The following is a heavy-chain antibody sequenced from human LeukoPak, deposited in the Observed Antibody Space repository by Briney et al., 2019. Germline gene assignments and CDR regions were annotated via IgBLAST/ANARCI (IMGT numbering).Heavy chain of an antibody. CDR1: NDSISNNQFF. CDR3: ARHWAGDYGDYPGDSGYYYYYYMDV. CDR2: IYYSGRT. Sequence: SETLSLTCTVSNDSISNNQFFWGWLRQTPGKGLEWIGTIYYSGRTYHNPSLKSRVTISVDPSKNQFSLRLRSVTAADTALYYCARHWAGDYGDYPGDSGYYYYYYMDVWGEGTTVTVSS. J-gene: IGHJ6*03. D-gene: IGHD4-17*01. V-gene: IGHV4-39*01.